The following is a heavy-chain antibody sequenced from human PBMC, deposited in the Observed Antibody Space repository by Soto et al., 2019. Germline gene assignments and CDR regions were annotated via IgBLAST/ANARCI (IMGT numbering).Heavy chain of an antibody. CDR2: IIPILGIA. CDR1: GGTFSSYT. Sequence: SVKVSCKASGGTFSSYTISWVRQAPGQGLEWMGRIIPILGIANYAQKFQGRVTITADKSTSTAYMELSSLRSEDTAVYYCASPYDYGDPYYFDYLGQGTLVTVSS. D-gene: IGHD4-17*01. CDR3: ASPYDYGDPYYFDY. J-gene: IGHJ4*02. V-gene: IGHV1-69*02.